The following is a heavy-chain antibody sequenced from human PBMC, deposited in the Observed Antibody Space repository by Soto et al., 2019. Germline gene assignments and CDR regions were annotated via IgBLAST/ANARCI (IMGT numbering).Heavy chain of an antibody. J-gene: IGHJ3*02. CDR1: GGTFSTYS. CDR3: TIGSWSGEFVDI. Sequence: QVQLVQSGAEVKKPGSAVKVSCKASGGTFSTYSMFWVRQAPGQGLEWMGRSIPMLGIANYAQKFQGRVTITAEKSTGTAYMELSSLISEDTALYYCTIGSWSGEFVDICCQGTMVTVSS. D-gene: IGHD2-21*01. CDR2: SIPMLGIA. V-gene: IGHV1-69*02.